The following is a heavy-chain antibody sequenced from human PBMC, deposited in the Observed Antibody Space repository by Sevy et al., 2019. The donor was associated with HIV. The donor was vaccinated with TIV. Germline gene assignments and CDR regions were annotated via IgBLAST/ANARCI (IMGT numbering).Heavy chain of an antibody. CDR3: TRWKGAQSIFDH. D-gene: IGHD1-1*01. Sequence: GGSLRLSCTASGFTFGDYAMNWVRQAPGKGLEWVAFFKSKGYGGTLDHAASVQGRFTISRDDSKNIAYLQMNDLKIEDTGVYCTRWKGAQSIFDHWGQGALVTVSS. J-gene: IGHJ4*02. CDR2: FKSKGYGGTL. V-gene: IGHV3-49*04. CDR1: GFTFGDYA.